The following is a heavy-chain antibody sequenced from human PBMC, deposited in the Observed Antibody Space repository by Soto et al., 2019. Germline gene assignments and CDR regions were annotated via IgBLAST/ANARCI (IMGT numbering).Heavy chain of an antibody. D-gene: IGHD1-7*01. Sequence: QVQLVESGGGVVQPGRSPRLSCAASGFSFNNYGMHWVRQAPGKGLEWVALIWYDGSKKSYADSVKGRFTISRDTSKNTRLLQVNSPRAEDTAVDYCARDLGGTTALYYFDVWGQGTLVTVSS. V-gene: IGHV3-33*01. CDR2: IWYDGSKK. J-gene: IGHJ4*02. CDR1: GFSFNNYG. CDR3: ARDLGGTTALYYFDV.